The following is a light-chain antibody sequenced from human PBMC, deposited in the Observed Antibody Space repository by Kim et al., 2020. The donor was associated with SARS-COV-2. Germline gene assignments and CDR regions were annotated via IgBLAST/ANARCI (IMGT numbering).Light chain of an antibody. CDR3: QQAYTFPLVT. CDR2: GAS. CDR1: QDISNW. V-gene: IGKV1-12*01. Sequence: DIQMTQSPSSVSASVGDRVAITCRANQDISNWLVWYQQKPGKVPKLLIYGASTLQSGVPSRFSGSGSGTDYTLTINSLQPEDFAIYYCQQAYTFPLVTFGGGTKVDIK. J-gene: IGKJ4*01.